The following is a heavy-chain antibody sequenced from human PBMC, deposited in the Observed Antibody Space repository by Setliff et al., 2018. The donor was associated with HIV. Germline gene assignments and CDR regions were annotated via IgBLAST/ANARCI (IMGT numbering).Heavy chain of an antibody. CDR3: ARGCYSSGWYGTFDI. CDR1: GGSFSGYY. J-gene: IGHJ3*02. V-gene: IGHV4-34*01. Sequence: PSETLSLTCTVYGGSFSGYYWSWIRQPPGKGLEWIGEINHRGSTNHRGSTNYNPSLQSRVTLSVDTSKNQFSLSWSSVTAADTAVYYCARGCYSSGWYGTFDIWGQGTMVTVSS. CDR2: INHRGSTNHRGST. D-gene: IGHD6-19*01.